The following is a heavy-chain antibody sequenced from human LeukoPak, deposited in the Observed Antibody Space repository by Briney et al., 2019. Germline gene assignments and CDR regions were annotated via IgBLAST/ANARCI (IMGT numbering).Heavy chain of an antibody. V-gene: IGHV3-23*01. Sequence: PGASPRLSCAASGFTFSSYGMTWVRQAPGKGLEWVPSISGSGANTYYVGSVKGRFTISRDNSKNTVHLQMSSLRAEDTAVYHCARVLKGESGALGVDVWGQGTTVTVSS. J-gene: IGHJ6*02. CDR1: GFTFSSYG. D-gene: IGHD1-26*01. CDR2: ISGSGANT. CDR3: ARVLKGESGALGVDV.